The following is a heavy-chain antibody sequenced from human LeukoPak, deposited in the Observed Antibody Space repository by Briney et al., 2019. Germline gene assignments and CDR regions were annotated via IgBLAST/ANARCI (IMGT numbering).Heavy chain of an antibody. Sequence: GGSLRLSCAASGFTFSSYSINWVRQAPGKGLEWVSSISSTSTYMYYADSVKGRFTISRDNAKNSLYLQMNSLRAEDTAVYYCASRNQYCGGDCFWAFDIWGQGTMVTVSS. CDR3: ASRNQYCGGDCFWAFDI. D-gene: IGHD2-21*02. J-gene: IGHJ3*02. CDR1: GFTFSSYS. V-gene: IGHV3-21*01. CDR2: ISSTSTYM.